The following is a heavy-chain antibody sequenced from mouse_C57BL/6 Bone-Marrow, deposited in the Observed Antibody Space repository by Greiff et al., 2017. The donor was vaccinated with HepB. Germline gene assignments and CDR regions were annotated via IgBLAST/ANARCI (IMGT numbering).Heavy chain of an antibody. Sequence: QVQLQQSGPELVKPGASVKISCKASGYAFSSSWMNWVKQRPGKGLEWIGRIYPGDGDINYNGKFKGKATLTADKSSSTAYMQLSSLTSEDSAVYFCARRTHSMDYWGQGTSVTVSS. J-gene: IGHJ4*01. CDR3: ARRTHSMDY. CDR1: GYAFSSSW. CDR2: IYPGDGDI. V-gene: IGHV1-82*01.